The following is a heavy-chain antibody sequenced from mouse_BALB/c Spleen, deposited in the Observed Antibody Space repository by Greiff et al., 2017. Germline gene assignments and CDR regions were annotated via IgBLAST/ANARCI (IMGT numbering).Heavy chain of an antibody. J-gene: IGHJ3*01. V-gene: IGHV14-3*02. Sequence: VQLQQSGAELVKPGASVKLSCTASGFNIKDTYMHWVKQRPEQGLEWIGRIDPANGNTKYDPKFQGKATITADTSSNTAYLQLSSLTSEDTAVYYCARHRYDDGFAYWGQGTLVTVSA. CDR1: GFNIKDTY. D-gene: IGHD2-14*01. CDR3: ARHRYDDGFAY. CDR2: IDPANGNT.